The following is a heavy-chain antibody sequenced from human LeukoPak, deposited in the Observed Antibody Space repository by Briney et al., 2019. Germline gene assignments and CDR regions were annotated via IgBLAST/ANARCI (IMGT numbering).Heavy chain of an antibody. Sequence: GGSLRLSCAASGFDFRGYGMSWFRQAPGQGLEWVSAINGRADRTHYADSVQGRFSVSRDNSKNTLYLQMNSLRAEDTAVYYCAKRAAAGAFGAFHIWGQGTMVTVSS. D-gene: IGHD6-13*01. CDR1: GFDFRGYG. CDR3: AKRAAAGAFGAFHI. V-gene: IGHV3-23*01. CDR2: INGRADRT. J-gene: IGHJ3*02.